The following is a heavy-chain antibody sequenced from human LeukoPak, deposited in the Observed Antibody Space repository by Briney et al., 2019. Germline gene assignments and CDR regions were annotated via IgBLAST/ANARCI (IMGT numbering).Heavy chain of an antibody. V-gene: IGHV4-39*01. J-gene: IGHJ4*02. CDR3: AGSRRRRGFDY. D-gene: IGHD3-10*01. CDR1: GGSISGSSSY. CDR2: ILYSGTT. Sequence: SETLSLTCTVSGGSISGSSSYWGWIRQPPGEGLEWIGNILYSGTTYYNPSLKSRVTISVDTSKNLFSMKLSSVTAADTAVYYCAGSRRRRGFDYWGQGTLVTVSS.